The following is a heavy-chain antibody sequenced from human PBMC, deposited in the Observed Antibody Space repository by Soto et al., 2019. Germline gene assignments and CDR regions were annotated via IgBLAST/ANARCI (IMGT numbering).Heavy chain of an antibody. V-gene: IGHV1-18*01. Sequence: ASVKVSCKASGYSFSTYGISWVRQAPGQGLECMGWISTSNGYTNYAQKFQGRVSMTTDTSTNTAYMELSSLRSEDTAVYYCAPKYSGYEAEYYYYHGMDVWGQGNTVTVS. CDR1: GYSFSTYG. J-gene: IGHJ6*02. CDR3: APKYSGYEAEYYYYHGMDV. CDR2: ISTSNGYT. D-gene: IGHD5-12*01.